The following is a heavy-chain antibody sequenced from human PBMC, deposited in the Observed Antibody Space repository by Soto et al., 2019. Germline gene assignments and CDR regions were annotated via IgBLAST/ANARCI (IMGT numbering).Heavy chain of an antibody. V-gene: IGHV5-51*01. J-gene: IGHJ6*02. CDR3: ARHPTSMQGYYYYYYGMDV. CDR1: GYSFTSYW. CDR2: IYPGDSDT. Sequence: PGESLKISCKGSGYSFTSYWIGWVRQMPGKGLEWMGIIYPGDSDTRYSPSFQGQVTISADKSISTAYLQWSSLKASDTAMYYCARHPTSMQGYYYYYYGMDVWGQGTTVTVSS.